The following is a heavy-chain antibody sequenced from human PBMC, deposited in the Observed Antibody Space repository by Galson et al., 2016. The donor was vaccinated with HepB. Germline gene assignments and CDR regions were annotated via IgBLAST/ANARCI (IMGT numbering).Heavy chain of an antibody. Sequence: PALVKPTQTLTLTCTFSGFSLSTCGVGVGWIRQPPGRALEWLALIFWNDDKRYSPSLKSRLTITKDNSKNHVVLTVTNMDPVDNATYYCARFGTEITPGGPFDSWGQGTLVTGSS. CDR2: IFWNDDK. V-gene: IGHV2-5*01. CDR1: GFSLSTCGVG. J-gene: IGHJ4*02. CDR3: ARFGTEITPGGPFDS. D-gene: IGHD4-23*01.